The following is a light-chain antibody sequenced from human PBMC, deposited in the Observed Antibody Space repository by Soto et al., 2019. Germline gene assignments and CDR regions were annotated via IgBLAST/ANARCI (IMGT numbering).Light chain of an antibody. Sequence: QLVLTQSPSASASLGASVKLTCTLSSGHTTYAIAWHQQQPEKGPRFLMKLDSDGSQIKGDGIPDRFSGSSSGAERYLTISSLQSEYEADYYCQTWGTGGVFGGGTKVTVL. CDR1: SGHTTYA. J-gene: IGLJ3*02. CDR2: LDSDGSQ. V-gene: IGLV4-69*01. CDR3: QTWGTGGV.